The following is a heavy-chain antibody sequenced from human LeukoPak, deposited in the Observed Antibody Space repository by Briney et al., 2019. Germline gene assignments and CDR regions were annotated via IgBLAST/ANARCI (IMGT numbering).Heavy chain of an antibody. J-gene: IGHJ6*02. CDR3: ARVVPDYDFWSGTVYYGMDV. D-gene: IGHD3-3*01. Sequence: SETLSLTCTVSGGSISSYYWSWIRQPPGKGLEWIGYIYYSGSTNYNPSLKSRVTISVDTSKNQFSLKLSSVTAADTAVYYCARVVPDYDFWSGTVYYGMDVWGQGTTVTVSS. V-gene: IGHV4-59*01. CDR2: IYYSGST. CDR1: GGSISSYY.